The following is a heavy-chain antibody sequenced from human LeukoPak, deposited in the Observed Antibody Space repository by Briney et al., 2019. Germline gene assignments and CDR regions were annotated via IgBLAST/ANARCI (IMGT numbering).Heavy chain of an antibody. CDR3: ARGRSPYYDFSSGYSHYFDY. V-gene: IGHV4-34*01. CDR1: GGSFSGYY. D-gene: IGHD3-3*01. CDR2: INHSGST. J-gene: IGHJ4*02. Sequence: SETLSLTCAVHGGSFSGYYWSWIRQPPGKGLEWIGEINHSGSTNYNPSLKSRVTISVDTSKNQFSLKLSSVTAADTAVYYCARGRSPYYDFSSGYSHYFDYWGQETLVTVSS.